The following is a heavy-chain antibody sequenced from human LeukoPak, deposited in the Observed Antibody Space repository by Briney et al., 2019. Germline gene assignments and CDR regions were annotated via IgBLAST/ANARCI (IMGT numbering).Heavy chain of an antibody. CDR3: ARLDILTGYPFDY. J-gene: IGHJ4*02. Sequence: PSETLSLTCTVSGGSVSTDYWSWIRQPPGKGLEWIGYMYFGRSTNYNPSLKSRVTISVDTSKNQFSLKLSSVTAADTAVYYCARLDILTGYPFDYWGQGTLVTVSS. CDR2: MYFGRST. CDR1: GGSVSTDY. D-gene: IGHD3-9*01. V-gene: IGHV4-59*08.